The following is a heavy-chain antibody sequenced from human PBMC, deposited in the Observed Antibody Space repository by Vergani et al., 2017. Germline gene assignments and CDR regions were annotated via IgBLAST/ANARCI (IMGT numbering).Heavy chain of an antibody. CDR3: AREFAAGSSTASYYYYGMDV. CDR2: ISSSSSYI. J-gene: IGHJ6*02. D-gene: IGHD2-2*01. CDR1: GFTFSSYS. V-gene: IGHV3-21*01. Sequence: VQLVESGGGLVQPGGSLRLSCAASGFTFSSYSMNWVRQAPGKGLEWVSSISSSSSYIYYADSVKGRFTISRDNAKNSLYLQMNSLRAEDTAVYYCAREFAAGSSTASYYYYGMDVWGQGTTVTVSS.